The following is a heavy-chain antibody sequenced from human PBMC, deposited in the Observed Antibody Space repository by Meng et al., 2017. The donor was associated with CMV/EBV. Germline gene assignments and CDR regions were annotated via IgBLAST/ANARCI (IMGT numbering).Heavy chain of an antibody. D-gene: IGHD3-3*01. V-gene: IGHV6-1*01. Sequence: SETLSLTCAISGDSVSSNSAAWNWIRQSPSRGLEWLGGTYYRSKWYNDYAVSVKSRITINPDTSKNQFSLQLNSVTPEDTAVYYCARETIFGVVIIWDWFDPWGQGTLVTVSS. CDR1: GDSVSSNSAA. CDR3: ARETIFGVVIIWDWFDP. CDR2: TYYRSKWYN. J-gene: IGHJ5*02.